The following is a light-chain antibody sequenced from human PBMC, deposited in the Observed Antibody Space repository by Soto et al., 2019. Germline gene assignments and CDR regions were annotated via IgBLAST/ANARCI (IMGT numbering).Light chain of an antibody. J-gene: IGLJ3*02. Sequence: QSALTQPPSASGSPGQSVTFSCTGTSSDVGGYNYVSWYQQHPGKAPKLMIYEVSKWPSGVPDRFSGSKSGNTASLTVSGLQAEDEADYYCISYAGSNTWVFGGGTKLTVL. CDR2: EVS. CDR3: ISYAGSNTWV. V-gene: IGLV2-8*01. CDR1: SSDVGGYNY.